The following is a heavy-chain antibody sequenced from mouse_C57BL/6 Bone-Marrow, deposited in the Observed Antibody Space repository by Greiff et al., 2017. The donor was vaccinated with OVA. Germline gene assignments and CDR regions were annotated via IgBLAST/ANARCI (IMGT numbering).Heavy chain of an antibody. CDR1: GYTFTSYD. CDR2: IYPRDGST. V-gene: IGHV1-85*01. CDR3: ARSYCYSNDYYAMDY. D-gene: IGHD2-5*01. J-gene: IGHJ4*01. Sequence: QVQLKQSGPELVKPGASVKLSCKASGYTFTSYDINWVKQRPGQGLEWIGWIYPRDGSTKYNEKFKGKATLTVDTSSSTAYMELHSLTSEDSAVYFCARSYCYSNDYYAMDYWGQGTSVTVSS.